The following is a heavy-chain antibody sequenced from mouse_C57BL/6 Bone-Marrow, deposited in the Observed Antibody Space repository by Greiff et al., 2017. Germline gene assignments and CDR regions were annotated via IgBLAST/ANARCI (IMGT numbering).Heavy chain of an antibody. CDR1: GYTFTDYE. D-gene: IGHD2-1*01. Sequence: QVQLKQSGAELVRPGASVTLSCKASGYTFTDYEMHWVKQTPVHGLEWIGAIDPETGGTAYNQKFKGKAILTADQSSSTAYMELRSLTSEVSAVYYCTRECNYVSYWYFDVWGTGTTVTVSS. CDR2: IDPETGGT. CDR3: TRECNYVSYWYFDV. J-gene: IGHJ1*03. V-gene: IGHV1-15*01.